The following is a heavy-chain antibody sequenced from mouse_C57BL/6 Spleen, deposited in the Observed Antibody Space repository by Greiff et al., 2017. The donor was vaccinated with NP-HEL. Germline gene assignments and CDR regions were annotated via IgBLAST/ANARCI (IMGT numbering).Heavy chain of an antibody. J-gene: IGHJ1*03. CDR1: GFTFSDYY. D-gene: IGHD2-4*01. V-gene: IGHV5-16*01. Sequence: EVQVVESGGGLVQPGSSMKLSCTASGFTFSDYYMAWVRQVPERGLEWVANINYDGSSTYYLDSLKSRFIISRDNAKNILYLQMSSLKSEDTATYYCAREDYYDYGGWYFDVWGTGTTVTVSS. CDR2: INYDGSST. CDR3: AREDYYDYGGWYFDV.